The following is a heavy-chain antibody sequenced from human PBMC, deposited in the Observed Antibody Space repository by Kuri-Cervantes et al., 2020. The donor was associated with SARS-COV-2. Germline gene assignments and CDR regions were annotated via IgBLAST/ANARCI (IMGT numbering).Heavy chain of an antibody. V-gene: IGHV3-7*04. Sequence: GESLKISCAASGFTFSSYWMSWVRQAPGKGLEWVANIKQDGSEKYYVDSVKGRFTISRDNAKNSLYLQMNSLRAEDTAVYYCARVVTMVRGVIENGMDVWGQGTTVTVSS. J-gene: IGHJ6*02. CDR2: IKQDGSEK. CDR1: GFTFSSYW. D-gene: IGHD3-10*01. CDR3: ARVVTMVRGVIENGMDV.